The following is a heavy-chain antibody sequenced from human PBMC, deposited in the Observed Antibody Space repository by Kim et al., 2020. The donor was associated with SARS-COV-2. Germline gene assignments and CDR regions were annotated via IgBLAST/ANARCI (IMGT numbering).Heavy chain of an antibody. D-gene: IGHD3-9*01. CDR1: GGSISSSSYY. J-gene: IGHJ5*02. Sequence: SETLSLTCTVSGGSISSSSYYWGWIRQPPGKGLEWIGSIYYSGSTYYNPSLKSRVTISVDTSKNQFSLKLSSVTAADTAVYYCARHDYDIPQYNWFDPWGQGTLVTVSS. V-gene: IGHV4-39*01. CDR2: IYYSGST. CDR3: ARHDYDIPQYNWFDP.